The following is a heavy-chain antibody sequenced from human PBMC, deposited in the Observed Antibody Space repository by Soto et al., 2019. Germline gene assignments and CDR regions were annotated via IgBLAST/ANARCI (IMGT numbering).Heavy chain of an antibody. CDR2: IYWDDSK. D-gene: IGHD3-9*01. V-gene: IGHV2-5*02. Sequence: QITLKESGPTLVRPTQTLTLTCAFSGFSLSTSGVGVGWIRQPPGKALEWLAVIYWDDSKHYSPSLRSRLTINKATSKNHVVLTMTNMDPMDTGTYYCAHKGPEDWPLDYWGQGTMVTVSS. CDR1: GFSLSTSGVG. J-gene: IGHJ4*02. CDR3: AHKGPEDWPLDY.